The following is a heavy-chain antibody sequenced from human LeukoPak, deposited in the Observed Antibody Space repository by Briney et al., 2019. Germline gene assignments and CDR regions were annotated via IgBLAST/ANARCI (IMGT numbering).Heavy chain of an antibody. CDR3: TSLTRADTGAPGEFDY. CDR2: IHYNGNT. Sequence: PSDTLSLTCTVSGASISSYYWSWIRQPPGKGLEWIGHIHYNGNTDYNPSLKSRATTSIDPSKNQISLKLTSVTAADTAVYYCTSLTRADTGAPGEFDYWGQGILVSVSS. D-gene: IGHD2-8*02. CDR1: GASISSYY. V-gene: IGHV4-59*07. J-gene: IGHJ4*02.